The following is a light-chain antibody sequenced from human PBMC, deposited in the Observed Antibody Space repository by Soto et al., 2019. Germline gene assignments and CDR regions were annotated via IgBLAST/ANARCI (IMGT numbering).Light chain of an antibody. CDR3: HSYTSGSTRWV. J-gene: IGLJ3*02. CDR2: GVI. V-gene: IGLV2-14*03. Sequence: QSALTQPASVSGSPGQSITISCTGTNSDVGGYNFVSWYQHHPGKAPKLMIYGVINRPSGVSDRFSGSKSGNTASLTISGLQAEDEADYYCHSYTSGSTRWVFGGGTKVTVL. CDR1: NSDVGGYNF.